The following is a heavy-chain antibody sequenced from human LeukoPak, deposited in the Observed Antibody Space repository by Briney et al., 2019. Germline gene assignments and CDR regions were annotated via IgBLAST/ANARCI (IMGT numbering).Heavy chain of an antibody. D-gene: IGHD6-19*01. Sequence: ASVKVSCKASGYTFTDYYIHWVRQAPGQGLEWMGWINPKSGGTNYAQKFQGRVTMTRDTSISTAYMELSRLRSDDTAVYYCARSASMAGLAYFDYWGQGTLVTVSS. CDR3: ARSASMAGLAYFDY. CDR1: GYTFTDYY. CDR2: INPKSGGT. J-gene: IGHJ4*02. V-gene: IGHV1-2*02.